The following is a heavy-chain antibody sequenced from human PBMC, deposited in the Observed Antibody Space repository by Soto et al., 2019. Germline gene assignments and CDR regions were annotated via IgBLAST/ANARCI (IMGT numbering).Heavy chain of an antibody. CDR1: GFTFDDYA. CDR3: AKDGNYDILTGYSPPFDY. CDR2: INWNSGSI. V-gene: IGHV3-9*01. Sequence: SLRLSCAASGFTFDDYAMHWVRQAPGKGLEWVSGINWNSGSIGYADSVKGRFTISRDNAKNSLYLQMNSLRAEDTASYYCAKDGNYDILTGYSPPFDYWGQGTLVTVSS. J-gene: IGHJ4*02. D-gene: IGHD3-9*01.